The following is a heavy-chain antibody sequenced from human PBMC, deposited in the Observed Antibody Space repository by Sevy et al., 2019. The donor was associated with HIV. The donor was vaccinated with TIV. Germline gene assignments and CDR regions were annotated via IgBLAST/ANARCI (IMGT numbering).Heavy chain of an antibody. CDR1: GGSISSYY. D-gene: IGHD3-16*02. CDR3: ARVRMITFGGVIVPNWFDP. Sequence: SETLSLTCTVSGGSISSYYWSWIRQPPGKGLEWIGYIYYSGSTNYNPSLKSRVTISVDTSKNQFSLKLSSVTAADTAVYYCARVRMITFGGVIVPNWFDPLGPGTLVTVSS. J-gene: IGHJ5*02. CDR2: IYYSGST. V-gene: IGHV4-59*01.